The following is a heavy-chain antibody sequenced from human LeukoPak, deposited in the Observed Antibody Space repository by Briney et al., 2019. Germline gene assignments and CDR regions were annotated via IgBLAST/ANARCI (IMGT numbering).Heavy chain of an antibody. CDR2: IYYSGST. CDR1: GDSISSSSSY. J-gene: IGHJ4*02. D-gene: IGHD3-10*01. CDR3: ARDEAFGPNFDY. V-gene: IGHV4-39*07. Sequence: NPSETLSLTCTVSGDSISSSSSYWGWIRQPPGEGLEWIGSIYYSGSTHYNPSLKSRVTISVDTSKNQFSLKLSSVTAADTAVYYCARDEAFGPNFDYWGQGTLVTVSS.